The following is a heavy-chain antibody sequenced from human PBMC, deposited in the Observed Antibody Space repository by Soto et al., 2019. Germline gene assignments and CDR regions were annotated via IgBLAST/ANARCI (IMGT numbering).Heavy chain of an antibody. V-gene: IGHV3-30-3*01. J-gene: IGHJ4*02. CDR2: ISYDGSNK. D-gene: IGHD5-18*01. CDR3: ASTRLRGYSYGYYREYYFDY. CDR1: GFNCGSYA. Sequence: GRSLRLSWAASGFNCGSYAMHWVRQAPGKGLEWVAVISYDGSNKYYADSVKGRFTISRDNSKNTLYLQMNSLRAEDTAVYYCASTRLRGYSYGYYREYYFDYWGQGTLVTVSS.